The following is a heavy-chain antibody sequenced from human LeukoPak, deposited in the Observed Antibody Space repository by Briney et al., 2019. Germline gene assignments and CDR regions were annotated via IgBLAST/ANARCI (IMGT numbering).Heavy chain of an antibody. J-gene: IGHJ1*01. V-gene: IGHV1-2*02. Sequence: GASVKVSCKASGYTFTGYYMHWVRQAPGQGLEWMGWINPNSGGTNYAQKFQGRVTMTRDTSISTAYMELSRLRSDDTAVYYCARESSYGDYESAEYFQHWGQGTLVTVSS. CDR1: GYTFTGYY. D-gene: IGHD4-17*01. CDR2: INPNSGGT. CDR3: ARESSYGDYESAEYFQH.